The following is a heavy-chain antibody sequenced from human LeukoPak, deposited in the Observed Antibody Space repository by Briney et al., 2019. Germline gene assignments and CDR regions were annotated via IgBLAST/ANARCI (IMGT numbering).Heavy chain of an antibody. Sequence: PGGSLRLSCAASGFTFSTYTMSWVRQAPGKGLEWVSHISSTSSTINYADSVKGRFTISRDNAKNSLYLQMNSLRAEDTAVYYCARGDLNWFDPWGQGTLVTVSS. J-gene: IGHJ5*02. CDR2: ISSTSSTI. CDR1: GFTFSTYT. CDR3: ARGDLNWFDP. V-gene: IGHV3-48*01.